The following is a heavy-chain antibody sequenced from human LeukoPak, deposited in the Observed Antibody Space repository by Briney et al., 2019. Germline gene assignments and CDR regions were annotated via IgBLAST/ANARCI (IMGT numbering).Heavy chain of an antibody. Sequence: PGGSLRLSCAASGFTFSASAMHWVRQAPGKGLEWVSTISATGGSTYYADSVKGRFTISRDNSKDTLYLQMNSLRAEDTAVYYCAKGGYSSGWRNYFDYWGQGTLVTVSS. CDR1: GFTFSASA. D-gene: IGHD6-19*01. J-gene: IGHJ4*02. CDR3: AKGGYSSGWRNYFDY. V-gene: IGHV3-23*01. CDR2: ISATGGST.